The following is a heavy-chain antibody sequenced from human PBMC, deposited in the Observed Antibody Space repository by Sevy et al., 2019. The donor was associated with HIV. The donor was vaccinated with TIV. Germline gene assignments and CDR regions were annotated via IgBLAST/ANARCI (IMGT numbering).Heavy chain of an antibody. D-gene: IGHD5-12*01. V-gene: IGHV3-30-3*01. CDR3: ASTPPRDGYNFALDY. J-gene: IGHJ4*02. CDR1: VFTFSSYA. Sequence: GGSLRLSCAASVFTFSSYAMHWVRQAPGKGLEWVAVISYDGSNKYYADSVKGRFTISRDNSKNTLYLQMNSLRAEDTAVYYCASTPPRDGYNFALDYWGQGTLVTVSS. CDR2: ISYDGSNK.